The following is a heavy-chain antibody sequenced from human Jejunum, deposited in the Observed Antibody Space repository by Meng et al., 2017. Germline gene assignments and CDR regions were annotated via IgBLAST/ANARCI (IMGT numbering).Heavy chain of an antibody. CDR2: IYWDDDK. CDR1: GFSLSTSGMA. V-gene: IGHV2-5*02. CDR3: AHAPSGSELLDFDN. D-gene: IGHD1-26*01. Sequence: HITLNESCPPQVKPTQTLTLTCTFSGFSLSTSGMAVGWIRQSPGKTLEWLALIYWDDDKRYSPSLMNRLTITKDTSKNQVSLTMTNMLPVDTGTYYCAHAPSGSELLDFDNWGQGILVTASS. J-gene: IGHJ4*02.